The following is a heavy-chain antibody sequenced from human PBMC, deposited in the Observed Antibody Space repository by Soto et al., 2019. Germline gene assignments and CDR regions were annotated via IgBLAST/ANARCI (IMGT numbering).Heavy chain of an antibody. CDR3: ARGRHDDYGDPDYFDY. CDR1: GVSISSGGYY. D-gene: IGHD4-17*01. CDR2: IYYSGST. V-gene: IGHV4-31*03. Sequence: QVQLQESGPGLVKPSQTLSLTCHVSGVSISSGGYYWSWIRQHPAKGLEWIGHIYYSGSTYYNPSLKSRVTISVDTSKNQFAMKLSSVTAADTAVYYCARGRHDDYGDPDYFDYWGQGALVTVSS. J-gene: IGHJ4*02.